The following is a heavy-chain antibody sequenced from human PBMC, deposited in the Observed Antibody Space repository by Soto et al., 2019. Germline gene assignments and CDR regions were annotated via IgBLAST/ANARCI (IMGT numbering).Heavy chain of an antibody. D-gene: IGHD1-1*01. CDR3: SRTPYRRQLVRYYYYGLDV. CDR2: TNHSGSA. J-gene: IGHJ6*02. CDR1: GGSFSGFY. Sequence: PSETLSLTCAVNGGSFSGFYWTWIRQSPGRGLEWIGETNHSGSARYSPSLKSRVTISLDTSNNQFSLKLSSVTAADTAVYYCSRTPYRRQLVRYYYYGLDVWRQGTTVTVSS. V-gene: IGHV4-34*01.